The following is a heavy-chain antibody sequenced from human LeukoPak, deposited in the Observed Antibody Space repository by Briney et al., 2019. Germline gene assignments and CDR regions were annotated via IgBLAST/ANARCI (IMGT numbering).Heavy chain of an antibody. CDR3: AKHPLSGNFDY. CDR1: GFTFSTYT. D-gene: IGHD2/OR15-2a*01. Sequence: GGSLRLSCAASGFTFSTYTLSWVRQTPGKGLEWVSIISGSGVTTYYAGSVKGRFIISRDNSKNTLYLQMYSLRAEDTAIYYCAKHPLSGNFDYWGQGTLVTVSS. V-gene: IGHV3-23*01. J-gene: IGHJ4*02. CDR2: ISGSGVTT.